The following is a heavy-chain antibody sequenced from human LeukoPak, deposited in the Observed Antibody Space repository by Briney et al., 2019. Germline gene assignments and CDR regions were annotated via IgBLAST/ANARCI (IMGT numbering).Heavy chain of an antibody. J-gene: IGHJ4*02. CDR2: INTNTGNP. CDR3: ARDGMGITMVRGEG. Sequence: ASVKVSCKASGYTFTSYAMNWVRQAPGQGLEWMGWINTNTGNPTYAQGFTGRFVFSLDTSVSTAYLQISSLKAEDTAVYYCARDGMGITMVRGEGWGQGTLVTVSS. V-gene: IGHV7-4-1*02. CDR1: GYTFTSYA. D-gene: IGHD3-10*01.